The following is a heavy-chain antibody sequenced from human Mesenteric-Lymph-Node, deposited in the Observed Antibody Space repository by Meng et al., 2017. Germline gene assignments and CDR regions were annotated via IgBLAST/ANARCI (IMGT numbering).Heavy chain of an antibody. CDR2: IYNSGST. CDR3: ARDREAVAGTRFYFDY. J-gene: IGHJ4*02. V-gene: IGHV4-4*07. CDR1: GDSISRYY. D-gene: IGHD6-19*01. Sequence: SETLSLTCTVPGDSISRYYWSWIRQPAGKGLEWIGRIYNSGSTNYNPSLKSRLTMSVDTSKNQFSLKLTSVTAADTAVYYCARDREAVAGTRFYFDYWGQGTLVTVSS.